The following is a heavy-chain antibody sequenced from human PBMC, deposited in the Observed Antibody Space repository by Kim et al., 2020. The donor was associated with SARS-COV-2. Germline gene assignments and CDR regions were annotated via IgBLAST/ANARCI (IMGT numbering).Heavy chain of an antibody. CDR1: GFTFRNYW. J-gene: IGHJ4*02. Sequence: GGSLRLSCAASGFTFRNYWMTWVRQAPGKGLEWVANIKQDGSETYYADSVEGRFTISRDNAKNSLYLQMNSLRAEDTAVYYCARDYSYASAPQPNHDYWGLGTLVTVSS. CDR3: ARDYSYASAPQPNHDY. CDR2: IKQDGSET. V-gene: IGHV3-7*03. D-gene: IGHD3-10*01.